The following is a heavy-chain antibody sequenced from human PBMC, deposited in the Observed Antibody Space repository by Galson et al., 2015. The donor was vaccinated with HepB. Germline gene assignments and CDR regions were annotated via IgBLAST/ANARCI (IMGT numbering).Heavy chain of an antibody. J-gene: IGHJ6*02. D-gene: IGHD6-6*01. Sequence: SVKVSCKASGGTFSSYTISWVRQAPGQGLEWMGRIIPILGVANYAQKFQGRVTITADESTSTAYMELSSLRSEDTAVYYCARGYSSSSLGYYYYGMDVWGPGTTVTVSS. V-gene: IGHV1-69*02. CDR2: IIPILGVA. CDR3: ARGYSSSSLGYYYYGMDV. CDR1: GGTFSSYT.